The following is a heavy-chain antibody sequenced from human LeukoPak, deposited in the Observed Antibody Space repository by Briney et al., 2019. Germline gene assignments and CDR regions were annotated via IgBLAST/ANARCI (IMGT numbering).Heavy chain of an antibody. CDR1: GFTFSDFF. J-gene: IGHJ4*02. Sequence: GGSLRLSCAASGFTFSDFFMTWIRQAPGKGLEWVSYISSSGGTVDYADSVKGRFTISRDNAKNSLYLHVNSLRVEDTALYYCALPYGGGSALGSWGQGTLVTVSS. V-gene: IGHV3-11*04. CDR3: ALPYGGGSALGS. D-gene: IGHD4-23*01. CDR2: ISSSGGTV.